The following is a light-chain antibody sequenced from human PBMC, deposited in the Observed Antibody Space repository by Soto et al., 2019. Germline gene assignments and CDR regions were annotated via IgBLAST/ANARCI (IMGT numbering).Light chain of an antibody. CDR3: QQYNSYTWT. CDR1: QTISSW. V-gene: IGKV1-5*03. Sequence: DIQMTQSPSTLSVSVGDIVTITCRASQTISSWLAWYQQKPGKAPKLLIYKASSLESGVPSRLSGSGSGTEFTLTISSLQPDDFATYYCQQYNSYTWTFGQGTKVDIK. CDR2: KAS. J-gene: IGKJ1*01.